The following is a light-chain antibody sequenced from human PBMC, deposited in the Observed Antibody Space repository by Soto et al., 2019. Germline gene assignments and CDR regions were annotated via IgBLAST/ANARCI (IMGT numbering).Light chain of an antibody. V-gene: IGKV1-5*01. Sequence: DIQMTQSPSTLSASVGDRVTITCRASQSISRCLAWYQQKPGKAPKLLIYDASSLESGVPSRFSGSGSGTEFTLTVRSLQPDEFAAYYCQQYNSYPWTFGQGTKVEIK. J-gene: IGKJ1*01. CDR2: DAS. CDR1: QSISRC. CDR3: QQYNSYPWT.